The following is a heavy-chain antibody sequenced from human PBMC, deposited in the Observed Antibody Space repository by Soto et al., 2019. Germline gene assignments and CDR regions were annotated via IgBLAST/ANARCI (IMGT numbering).Heavy chain of an antibody. D-gene: IGHD4-17*01. CDR2: IYYSGST. CDR3: AKLLRTLVYYYMDV. J-gene: IGHJ6*03. V-gene: IGHV4-59*08. Sequence: QVQLQESGPGLVKPSETLSLTCTVSGGSISSYYWSWIRQPPGKGLEWIGYIYYSGSTNYNPSLKSRVTISVDTSKNQFSLKLSSVTAADTAVYYCAKLLRTLVYYYMDVWGKGTTVTVSS. CDR1: GGSISSYY.